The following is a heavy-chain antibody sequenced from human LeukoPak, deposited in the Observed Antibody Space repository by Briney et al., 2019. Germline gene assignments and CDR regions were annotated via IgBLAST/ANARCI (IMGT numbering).Heavy chain of an antibody. V-gene: IGHV3-33*08. CDR3: ASRIPYDSSSY. Sequence: PGGSLRLSCAASGFTFSTYAMHWVRQAPGKGLEWVAVIWYDGSYKYYADSVKGRFTISRDNSKNTLSLQMNSLRAEDTAVYYCASRIPYDSSSYWGQGTLVTVSS. D-gene: IGHD3-22*01. CDR1: GFTFSTYA. J-gene: IGHJ4*02. CDR2: IWYDGSYK.